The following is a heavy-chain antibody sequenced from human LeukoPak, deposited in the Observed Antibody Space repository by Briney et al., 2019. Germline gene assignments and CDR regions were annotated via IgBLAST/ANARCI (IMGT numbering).Heavy chain of an antibody. CDR3: ARRYQGACGGDCYSFSFDY. J-gene: IGHJ4*02. Sequence: PSETLSLTCTVSGGSISSYYWSWIRQPPGKGLEWIGYIYYSGSTNYNPSLKSRVTISVDTSKNQFSLKLSSVTAADTAVYYCARRYQGACGGDCYSFSFDYWGQGTPVTVSS. V-gene: IGHV4-59*12. D-gene: IGHD2-21*02. CDR1: GGSISSYY. CDR2: IYYSGST.